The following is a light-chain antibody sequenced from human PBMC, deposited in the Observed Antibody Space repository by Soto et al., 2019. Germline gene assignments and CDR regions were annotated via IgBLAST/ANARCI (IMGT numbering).Light chain of an antibody. CDR3: QQYGGSLPVT. Sequence: EIVLTQSPGTLSFSPGEKATPSCRASQSVSSSHLAGYQQKPGQAPRLLIYGASSRATGIPDRFSGSGSGTDFTLTISRLEPEDFAVYYCQQYGGSLPVTFGQGTRLEIK. V-gene: IGKV3-20*01. CDR1: QSVSSSH. CDR2: GAS. J-gene: IGKJ5*01.